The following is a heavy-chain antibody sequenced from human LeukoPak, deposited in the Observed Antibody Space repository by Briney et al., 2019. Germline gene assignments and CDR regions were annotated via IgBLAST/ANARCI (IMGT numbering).Heavy chain of an antibody. Sequence: ASVKVSCKASGDTFTGYYMHWVRQAPGQGLEWMGRINPNSGGTNYAQKFQGRVTMTRDTSISTAYMELSRLRSDGTAVYYCARDGIVGAEDYWGQGTLVTVSS. CDR1: GDTFTGYY. V-gene: IGHV1-2*06. CDR3: ARDGIVGAEDY. J-gene: IGHJ4*02. D-gene: IGHD1-26*01. CDR2: INPNSGGT.